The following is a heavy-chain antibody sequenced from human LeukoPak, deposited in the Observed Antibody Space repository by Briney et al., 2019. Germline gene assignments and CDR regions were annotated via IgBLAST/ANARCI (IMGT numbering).Heavy chain of an antibody. D-gene: IGHD1-1*01. CDR3: AKECTNWNDKSFDY. CDR1: GFTFSSYS. J-gene: IGHJ4*02. Sequence: GGSLRLSCAASGFTFSSYSMNWVRQAPGKGLEWVSAISGRGGSTYYADSVKGRFTISRDNSKNTLYLQMNSLRAEDTAVYYCAKECTNWNDKSFDYWGQGTLVTVSS. CDR2: ISGRGGST. V-gene: IGHV3-23*01.